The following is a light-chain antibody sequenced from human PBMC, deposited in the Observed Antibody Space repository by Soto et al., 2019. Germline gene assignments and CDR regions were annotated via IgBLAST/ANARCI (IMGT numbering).Light chain of an antibody. CDR3: TSFTSGSPPYV. Sequence: QSALAQPASVSGSPGQSITISCAGTNNEVGAYNYVCCYQQLPGNAPKLLIYDVKYRPSGVSSRFSGSRSGNTASLTISGLQTEDEADYYCTSFTSGSPPYVLGTGTKVTVL. CDR2: DVK. J-gene: IGLJ1*01. CDR1: NNEVGAYNY. V-gene: IGLV2-14*03.